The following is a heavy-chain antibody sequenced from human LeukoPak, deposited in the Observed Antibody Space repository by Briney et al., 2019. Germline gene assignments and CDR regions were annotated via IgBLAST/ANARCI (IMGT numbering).Heavy chain of an antibody. J-gene: IGHJ4*02. CDR2: INHSGNT. CDR3: ARAARRPDGWTGGSYH. D-gene: IGHD5-24*01. V-gene: IGHV4-34*01. Sequence: SETLSLTCAVYGGSFSSHYWSWIRQAPGKGLEWVGEINHSGNTNYNPSLESRVTISVDTSKNQFSLKLNSVTAADTAVYYCARAARRPDGWTGGSYHWGQGIPVTVSS. CDR1: GGSFSSHY.